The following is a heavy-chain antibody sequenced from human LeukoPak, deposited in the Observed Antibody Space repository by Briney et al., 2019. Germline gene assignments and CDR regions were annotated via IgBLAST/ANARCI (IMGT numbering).Heavy chain of an antibody. Sequence: GGSLRLSCAASGFTFSSYWVTWVRQAPGKGLEWVANIKQDGSDKHYADSVRGRFTISRDNSKSTLYLQMNSLRVDDTAVYYCGRRSAYFFESWGQGTLVTVS. D-gene: IGHD2-21*01. CDR2: IKQDGSDK. V-gene: IGHV3-7*05. J-gene: IGHJ4*02. CDR3: GRRSAYFFES. CDR1: GFTFSSYW.